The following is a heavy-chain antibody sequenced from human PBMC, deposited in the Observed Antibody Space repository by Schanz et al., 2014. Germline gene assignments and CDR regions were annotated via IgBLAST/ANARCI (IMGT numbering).Heavy chain of an antibody. CDR1: GFTFNDYW. D-gene: IGHD6-19*01. J-gene: IGHJ6*02. CDR2: INSDGRST. Sequence: EVQLVESGGGLVQPGGSLRLSCAASGFTFNDYWMHWVRQAPGKGLVWVSRINSDGRSTNYADSVKGRFSISRDNARNTLHLQMDSLRDEDTAVYYCARSYSSGWYPYYYGMDVWGQGTTVTVSS. CDR3: ARSYSSGWYPYYYGMDV. V-gene: IGHV3-74*01.